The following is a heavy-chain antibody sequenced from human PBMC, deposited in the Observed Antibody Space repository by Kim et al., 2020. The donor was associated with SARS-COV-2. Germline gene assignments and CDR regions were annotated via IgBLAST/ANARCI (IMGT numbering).Heavy chain of an antibody. J-gene: IGHJ6*02. Sequence: SVKVSCKASGGTFSSYAISWVRQAPGQGLEWMGRIIPILGIANYAQKFQGRVTITADKSTSTAYMELSSLRSEDTAVYYCARGGGYDIEPPDSDGNYYYYYGMDVWGQGTTVTVSS. D-gene: IGHD5-12*01. V-gene: IGHV1-69*04. CDR1: GGTFSSYA. CDR3: ARGGGYDIEPPDSDGNYYYYYGMDV. CDR2: IIPILGIA.